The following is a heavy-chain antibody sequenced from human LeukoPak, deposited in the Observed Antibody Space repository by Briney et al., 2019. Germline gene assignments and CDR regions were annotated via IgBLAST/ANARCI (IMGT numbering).Heavy chain of an antibody. CDR3: ASGYDFWSGYHH. V-gene: IGHV3-48*04. J-gene: IGHJ4*02. CDR1: GFTFSSYA. CDR2: ISSSGSTI. Sequence: GGSLRLSCAASGFTFSSYAMTWVRQAPGKGLEWVSYISSSGSTIYYADSVKGRFTISRDNAKNSLYLQMNSLRAEDTAVYYCASGYDFWSGYHHWGQGTLVTVSS. D-gene: IGHD3-3*01.